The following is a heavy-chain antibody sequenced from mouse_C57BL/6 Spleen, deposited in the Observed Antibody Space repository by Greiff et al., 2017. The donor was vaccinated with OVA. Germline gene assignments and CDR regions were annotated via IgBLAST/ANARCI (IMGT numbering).Heavy chain of an antibody. D-gene: IGHD1-1*01. V-gene: IGHV5-17*01. J-gene: IGHJ1*03. CDR1: GFTFSDYG. Sequence: EVQLQESGGGLVKPGGSLKLSCAASGFTFSDYGMHWVRQAPEKGLEWVAYISSGSSTIDYADTVKGRFTISRDNAKNTLFLQMTSLRSEDTAMYYCAIYYYGSSYGYFDVWGTGTTVTVSS. CDR3: AIYYYGSSYGYFDV. CDR2: ISSGSSTI.